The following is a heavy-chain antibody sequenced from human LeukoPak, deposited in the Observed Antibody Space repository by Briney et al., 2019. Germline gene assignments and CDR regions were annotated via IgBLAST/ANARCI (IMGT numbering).Heavy chain of an antibody. CDR3: ARGGITLVRGVIPHIDY. J-gene: IGHJ4*02. CDR2: IYYSGST. D-gene: IGHD3-10*01. Sequence: SETLSLTCTVSGGSISSGDYYWSWIRQPPGKGLEWIGYIYYSGSTCYNPSLKSRVTISVDTSKNQFSLKLSSVTAADTAVYYCARGGITLVRGVIPHIDYRGQGTLVTVSS. CDR1: GGSISSGDYY. V-gene: IGHV4-30-4*08.